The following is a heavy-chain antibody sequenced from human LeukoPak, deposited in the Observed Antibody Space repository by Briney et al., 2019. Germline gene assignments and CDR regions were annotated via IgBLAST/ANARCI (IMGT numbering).Heavy chain of an antibody. J-gene: IGHJ6*02. CDR3: ASVVGATPTSYYYYGMDV. Sequence: SETLSLTCTVSGGSISSYYWSWIRQPPGKGLEWIGYIYYSGSTNYNPSLKSRVTISVDTSKNQFSLKLSSVTAADTAVYYCASVVGATPTSYYYYGMDVWGQGTTVTVSS. D-gene: IGHD1-26*01. V-gene: IGHV4-59*01. CDR1: GGSISSYY. CDR2: IYYSGST.